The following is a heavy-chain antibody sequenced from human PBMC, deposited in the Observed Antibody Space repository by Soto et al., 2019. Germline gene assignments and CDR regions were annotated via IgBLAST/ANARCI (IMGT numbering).Heavy chain of an antibody. CDR2: IIPIFGTA. J-gene: IGHJ4*02. Sequence: SVKVSCKASGGTFSSYAISWVRQAPGQGLEWMGGIIPIFGTANYAQKFQGRVTITAVESTSTAYMELSSLRSEDTAVYYCARAQPHYYDSSGYKANYFDYWGQGTLVTVSS. CDR1: GGTFSSYA. CDR3: ARAQPHYYDSSGYKANYFDY. V-gene: IGHV1-69*13. D-gene: IGHD3-22*01.